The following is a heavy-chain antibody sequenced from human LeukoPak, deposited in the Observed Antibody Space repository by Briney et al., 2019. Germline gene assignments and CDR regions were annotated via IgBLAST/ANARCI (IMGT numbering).Heavy chain of an antibody. CDR2: IIPIFGTA. Sequence: ASVKVSCKAAGYTFTSYYMHWVRQAPGQGLEWMGGIIPIFGTANYAQKFQGRVTITADESTSTAYMELSSLRSEDTAVYYCAMTQYVVDWFDPWGQGTLVTVSS. CDR3: AMTQYVVDWFDP. V-gene: IGHV1-69*13. CDR1: GYTFTSYY. D-gene: IGHD4-11*01. J-gene: IGHJ5*02.